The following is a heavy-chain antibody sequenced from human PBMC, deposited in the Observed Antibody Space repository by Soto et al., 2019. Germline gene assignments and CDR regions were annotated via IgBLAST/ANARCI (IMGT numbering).Heavy chain of an antibody. CDR2: IYYSGST. CDR1: GGSISSYY. Sequence: SETLSLTCTVSGGSISSYYWSWIRQPPGKGLEWIGYIYYSGSTNYNPSLKSRVTISVDTSKNQFSLKLSSVTAADTAVYYCARFLRFNWFDPWGQGTLVTVSS. CDR3: ARFLRFNWFDP. V-gene: IGHV4-59*01. J-gene: IGHJ5*02.